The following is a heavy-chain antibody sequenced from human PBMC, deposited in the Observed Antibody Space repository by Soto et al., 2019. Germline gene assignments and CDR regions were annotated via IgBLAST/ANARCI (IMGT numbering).Heavy chain of an antibody. CDR3: TRDVAVPSRLESDY. CDR1: GFTFGDYA. D-gene: IGHD2-15*01. V-gene: IGHV3-49*03. Sequence: SLRLSCTASGFTFGDYAMSWFRQAPGKGLEWVGFIRSKAYGGTTEYAASVKGRFTISRDDSKSIAYLQMNSLKTEDTAVYYCTRDVAVPSRLESDYWGQGTLVTLSS. CDR2: IRSKAYGGTT. J-gene: IGHJ4*02.